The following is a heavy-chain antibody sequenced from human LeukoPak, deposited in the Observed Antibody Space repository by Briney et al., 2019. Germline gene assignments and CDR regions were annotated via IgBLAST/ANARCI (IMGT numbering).Heavy chain of an antibody. CDR2: INSNGGST. J-gene: IGHJ4*02. CDR1: GFTFSSYA. D-gene: IGHD6-13*01. CDR3: ARGSHQRYSSSWYSL. Sequence: GGSLRLSCAASGFTFSSYAMHWVRQAPGKGLEYVSAINSNGGSTYYANSVKGRFTISRDNSKNTLYLQMGSLRAEDMAVYYCARGSHQRYSSSWYSLWGQGTLVTVSS. V-gene: IGHV3-64*01.